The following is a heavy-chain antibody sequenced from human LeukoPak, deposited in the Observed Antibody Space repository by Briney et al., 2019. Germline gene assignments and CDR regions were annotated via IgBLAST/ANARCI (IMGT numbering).Heavy chain of an antibody. D-gene: IGHD1-26*01. V-gene: IGHV4-4*07. Sequence: SETLSLTCTVSGGSISSYYWSWIRQPAGKGLEWIGRIYSDGSTNYNPSLKSRVTMSVDTSKNLFSLKLSSVTAADTAVYFCARTGRPTEHYFDYWGQGTLVTVSS. CDR2: IYSDGST. CDR1: GGSISSYY. CDR3: ARTGRPTEHYFDY. J-gene: IGHJ4*02.